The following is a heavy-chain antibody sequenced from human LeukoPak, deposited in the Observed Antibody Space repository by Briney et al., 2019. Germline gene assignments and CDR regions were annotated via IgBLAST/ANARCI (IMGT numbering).Heavy chain of an antibody. V-gene: IGHV4-59*01. J-gene: IGHJ3*01. CDR1: GGSISSYY. CDR2: VYYTGST. D-gene: IGHD6-13*01. Sequence: SETLSLTCTVSGGSISSYYWSWVRQPPGKGLEWIGFVYYTGSTNYSPSLKSRVTISVDTSKNQFSLKLRSVTAADTTVYYCARISSSNWYNERGAFDVWGQGTMVTVSS. CDR3: ARISSSNWYNERGAFDV.